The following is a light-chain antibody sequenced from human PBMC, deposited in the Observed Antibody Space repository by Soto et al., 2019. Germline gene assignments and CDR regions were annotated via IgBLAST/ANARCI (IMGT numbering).Light chain of an antibody. J-gene: IGLJ3*02. V-gene: IGLV2-14*01. CDR1: SSDVGGYNY. CDR3: SSYTSSSTPV. CDR2: EVS. Sequence: QSALTQPASVSGSPGQSITISCTGTSSDVGGYNYVSWYQQHPGKAPKLMIYEVSNRPSGVSNRFSGSKSGNTASPTISGLHAEDEADYYCSSYTSSSTPVFGGGTKPTVL.